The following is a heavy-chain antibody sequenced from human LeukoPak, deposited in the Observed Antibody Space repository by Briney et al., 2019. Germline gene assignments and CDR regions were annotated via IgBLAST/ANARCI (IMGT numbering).Heavy chain of an antibody. Sequence: PGGSLRLSCAASGFTFSSYGMSWVRQAPGKGLEWVSAISGSGGSTYYADSVKGWFTISRDNSKNTLYLQMNSLRAEDTAVYYCGKGGGGSGYDEGYFDYWGQGTLVTVSS. J-gene: IGHJ4*02. CDR2: ISGSGGST. V-gene: IGHV3-23*01. D-gene: IGHD5-12*01. CDR1: GFTFSSYG. CDR3: GKGGGGSGYDEGYFDY.